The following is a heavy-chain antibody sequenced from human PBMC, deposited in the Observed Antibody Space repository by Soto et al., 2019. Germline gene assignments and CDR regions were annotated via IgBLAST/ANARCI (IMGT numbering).Heavy chain of an antibody. CDR3: ARFYSSGWDVDY. CDR2: INHIGTT. Sequence: QVQLPQWGAGLLSPSEPLSLTCAVYGGSFSGYYWSWIRQPPGKGLPWIGNINHIGTTNYNPSLKTRVARAGDTSKKQFPLKLSSLTAADTAVYYCARFYSSGWDVDYWGQRKRVIVSS. V-gene: IGHV4-34*01. D-gene: IGHD6-19*01. J-gene: IGHJ4*02. CDR1: GGSFSGYY.